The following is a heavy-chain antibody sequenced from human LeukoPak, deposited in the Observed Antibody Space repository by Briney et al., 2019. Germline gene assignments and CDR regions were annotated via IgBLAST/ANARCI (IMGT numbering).Heavy chain of an antibody. CDR2: MNPANGNT. Sequence: ASVKLSCKASGYTFTSYDMHWVRQANGQGLEWMGWMNPANGNTVYAREFQGRVTITRAIYITTAHMELSSLSSEDAAVYYCARVGCSPISCHTWFDPWGPGTLVTVSS. J-gene: IGHJ5*02. CDR3: ARVGCSPISCHTWFDP. CDR1: GYTFTSYD. V-gene: IGHV1-8*03. D-gene: IGHD2-2*01.